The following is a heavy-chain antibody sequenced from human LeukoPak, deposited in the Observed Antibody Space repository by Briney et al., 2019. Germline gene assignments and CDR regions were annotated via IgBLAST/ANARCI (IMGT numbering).Heavy chain of an antibody. V-gene: IGHV4-34*01. J-gene: IGHJ3*01. Sequence: GSLRLSCAVYGGSFSGYYWSWIRQPPGKGLEWIGEINHSGSTNYNPSLKSRVTISVDTSKNQFSLKLSSVTAADTAVYYCAREYYYDSSGYNHWGQGTMVTVSS. CDR3: AREYYYDSSGYNH. D-gene: IGHD3-22*01. CDR2: INHSGST. CDR1: GGSFSGYY.